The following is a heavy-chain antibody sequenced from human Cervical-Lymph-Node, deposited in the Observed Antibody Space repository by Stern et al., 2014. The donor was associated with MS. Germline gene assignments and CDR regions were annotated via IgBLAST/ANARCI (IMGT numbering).Heavy chain of an antibody. Sequence: QVQLQESGPGLVKPSGTLYLICAVSGGSISRGNWWTWVRQSPGKGLEWIGEISHSGSTNYNPSLKSPVTISVDKSNTHFSLNLISVTAADTAVYYCARHTINFYSFYYGMDVWGQGTTVTVSS. V-gene: IGHV4-4*02. CDR3: ARHTINFYSFYYGMDV. CDR2: ISHSGST. CDR1: GGSISRGNW. D-gene: IGHD3-9*01. J-gene: IGHJ6*02.